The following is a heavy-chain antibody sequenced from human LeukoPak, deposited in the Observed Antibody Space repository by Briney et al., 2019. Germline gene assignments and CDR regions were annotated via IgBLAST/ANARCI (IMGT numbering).Heavy chain of an antibody. J-gene: IGHJ4*02. V-gene: IGHV4-39*07. CDR3: ARSELGSGDIDY. CDR2: IYHSGST. Sequence: SETLSLTCTVSGGSISSSSYYWGWIRQPPGKGLEWIGSIYHSGSTYYNPSLKSRVTISVDTSKNQFSLKLSSVTAADTAVYYCARSELGSGDIDYWGQGTLVTVSS. CDR1: GGSISSSSYY. D-gene: IGHD3-10*01.